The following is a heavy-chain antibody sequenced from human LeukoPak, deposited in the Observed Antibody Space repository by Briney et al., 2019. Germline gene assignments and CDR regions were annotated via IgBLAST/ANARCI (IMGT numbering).Heavy chain of an antibody. V-gene: IGHV4-31*03. Sequence: PSETLSLTCTVSGGSIRSGGYYWSWIRQHPGKGLEWIGYIYYSGSTYYNPSLKSRVTISVDTSKNQFSLKLSSVTAADTAVYYCARGGSIVVVPAARDWFDPWGQGTLVTVSS. CDR1: GGSIRSGGYY. CDR3: ARGGSIVVVPAARDWFDP. D-gene: IGHD2-2*01. CDR2: IYYSGST. J-gene: IGHJ5*02.